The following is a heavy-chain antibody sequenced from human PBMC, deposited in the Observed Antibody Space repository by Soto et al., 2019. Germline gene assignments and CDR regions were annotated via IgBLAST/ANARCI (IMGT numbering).Heavy chain of an antibody. V-gene: IGHV4-59*08. CDR1: GGSISSYY. D-gene: IGHD6-13*01. J-gene: IGHJ4*02. Sequence: PSETLSLTCTVSGGSISSYYCSWIRQPPGKGLERIGYVYYNGSTNYNPSLKSRVTIAADTSKSQFSLNLSPVTAADTAVYYCARHKDTSTWYLLPDYWGQGTLVTVSS. CDR3: ARHKDTSTWYLLPDY. CDR2: VYYNGST.